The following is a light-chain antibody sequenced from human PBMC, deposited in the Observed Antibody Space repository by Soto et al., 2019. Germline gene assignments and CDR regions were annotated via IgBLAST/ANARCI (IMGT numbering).Light chain of an antibody. CDR3: QQRRNWPLT. CDR1: QRVSSY. CDR2: DAS. Sequence: EIVLTQSPATLSLSPGERATLSCRASQRVSSYLAWYQQKPGQAPRLLIYDASNRATGIPARLSGSGSGTDFTLTISSLEPEDFAVYYCQQRRNWPLTFGQGTRLEI. J-gene: IGKJ5*01. V-gene: IGKV3-11*01.